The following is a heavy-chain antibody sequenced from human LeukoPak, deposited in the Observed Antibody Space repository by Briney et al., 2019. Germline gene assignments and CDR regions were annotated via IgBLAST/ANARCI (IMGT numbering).Heavy chain of an antibody. V-gene: IGHV4-38-2*01. Sequence: SETLSLTCAVSGYSISSGYYWGWIRQPPGKGLEWIGSIYRSGSTYYNPSLKSRVTISVDTSKNQFSLKLSSVTAADTAVYYCARVGYCSGGSCYDLRFDYWGQGTLVTVSS. CDR2: IYRSGST. CDR3: ARVGYCSGGSCYDLRFDY. J-gene: IGHJ4*02. CDR1: GYSISSGYY. D-gene: IGHD2-15*01.